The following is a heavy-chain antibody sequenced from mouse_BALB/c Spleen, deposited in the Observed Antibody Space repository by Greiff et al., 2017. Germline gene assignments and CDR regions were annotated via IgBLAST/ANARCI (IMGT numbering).Heavy chain of an antibody. J-gene: IGHJ4*01. Sequence: EVHLVESGGGLVKPGGSLKLSCAASGFTFSSYTMSWVRQTPEKRLEWVATISSGGSYTYYPDSVKGRFTISRDNAKNTLYLQMSSLKSEDTAMYYCTRVELTFYAMDYWGQGTSVTVSS. CDR1: GFTFSSYT. D-gene: IGHD4-1*01. CDR2: ISSGGSYT. CDR3: TRVELTFYAMDY. V-gene: IGHV5-6-4*01.